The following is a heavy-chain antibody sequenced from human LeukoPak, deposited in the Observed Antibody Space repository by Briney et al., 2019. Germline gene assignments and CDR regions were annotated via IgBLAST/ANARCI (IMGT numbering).Heavy chain of an antibody. CDR1: GGSISSYY. CDR3: ARHYYHSSCSYSFDY. J-gene: IGHJ4*02. Sequence: PAETLSLTCTVSGGSISSYYWSWIRQPPGKGLEWIGYIYSSGSTIYNTSLESRVTISVDTSKNQFSLKLSSVTAADTAVYYCARHYYHSSCSYSFDYWGQGTLVTVSS. V-gene: IGHV4-59*01. D-gene: IGHD3-22*01. CDR2: IYSSGST.